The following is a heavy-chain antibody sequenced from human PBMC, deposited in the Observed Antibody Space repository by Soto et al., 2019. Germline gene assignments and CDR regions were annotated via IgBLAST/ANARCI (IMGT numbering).Heavy chain of an antibody. D-gene: IGHD3-3*01. Sequence: ASVKVSCKASGYTFTSYGISWVRQAPGQGLEWMGWISAYNGNTNYAQKLQGRVTMTTDTSTSTAYMELRSLRSDDTAVYYCARDRTTIFGVVTRSDWGQGTLVTVSS. CDR1: GYTFTSYG. V-gene: IGHV1-18*04. J-gene: IGHJ4*02. CDR3: ARDRTTIFGVVTRSD. CDR2: ISAYNGNT.